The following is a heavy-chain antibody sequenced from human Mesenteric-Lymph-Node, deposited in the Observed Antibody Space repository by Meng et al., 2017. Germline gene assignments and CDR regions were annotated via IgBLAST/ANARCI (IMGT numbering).Heavy chain of an antibody. V-gene: IGHV1-2*02. J-gene: IGHJ4*02. CDR1: GYTFTDYY. CDR2: INPNSGGT. Sequence: ASVKVSCKASGYTFTDYYMHWVRQAPGQGLEWMGWINPNSGGTNYAQKFQGRVTMTRDTSISTAYMELSRLRSDDTAVYYCARGRDSAPVFDYWGQGTLVTVSS. D-gene: IGHD3/OR15-3a*01. CDR3: ARGRDSAPVFDY.